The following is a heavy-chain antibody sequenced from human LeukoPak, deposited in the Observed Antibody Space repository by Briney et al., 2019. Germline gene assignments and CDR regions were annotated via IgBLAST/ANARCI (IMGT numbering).Heavy chain of an antibody. CDR1: GFSLSTSGVG. V-gene: IGHV2-5*01. D-gene: IGHD2-15*01. CDR3: AHGSYCSGGSCYSSWFDP. CDR2: IYWNDDK. J-gene: IGHJ5*02. Sequence: SGPTLVNPTQTLTLTCTFSGFSLSTSGVGVGWIRQPPGKALEWLALIYWNDDKRYSPSLKSRLTITKDTSKNQVVLTMTNMDPVDTATYYCAHGSYCSGGSCYSSWFDPWGQGTLVIVSS.